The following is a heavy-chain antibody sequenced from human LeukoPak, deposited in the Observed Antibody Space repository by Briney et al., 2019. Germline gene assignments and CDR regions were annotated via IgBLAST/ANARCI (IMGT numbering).Heavy chain of an antibody. CDR2: ISTSSSYI. CDR3: AKGGNIDVYYFDY. CDR1: GFTFSYYN. J-gene: IGHJ4*02. Sequence: GGSLRLSCAASGFTFSYYNMNWVRQAPGKGLGWVSSISTSSSYIYYTDSVKGRFTISRDNSKNTLYLQMNSLRAEDTAVYYCAKGGNIDVYYFDYWGQGTLVTVSS. D-gene: IGHD2/OR15-2a*01. V-gene: IGHV3-21*04.